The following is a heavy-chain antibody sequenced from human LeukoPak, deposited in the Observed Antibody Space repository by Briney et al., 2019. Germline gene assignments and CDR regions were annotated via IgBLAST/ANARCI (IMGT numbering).Heavy chain of an antibody. J-gene: IGHJ4*02. CDR2: ISAYNGNT. CDR1: DYTFTSYG. Sequence: ASVKVSCKASDYTFTSYGISWVRQAPGQGLEWMGWISAYNGNTNYAQKLQGRVTMTTDTSTSTAYMELRSLRSDDTAVYYCARSQDYYDSSGYSHWGQGTLVTVSS. V-gene: IGHV1-18*01. D-gene: IGHD3-22*01. CDR3: ARSQDYYDSSGYSH.